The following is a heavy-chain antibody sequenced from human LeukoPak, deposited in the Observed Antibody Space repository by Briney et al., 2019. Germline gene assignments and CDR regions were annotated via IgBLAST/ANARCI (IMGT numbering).Heavy chain of an antibody. V-gene: IGHV4-34*01. J-gene: IGHJ4*02. D-gene: IGHD4-11*01. CDR1: GGSFSGYY. CDR2: INHSGST. Sequence: SETLSLTCAVYGGSFSGYYWSWIRQPPGKGLEWIGEINHSGSTNYNPSLTSRVTISVDTSKNQFSLKLSSVTAADTAVYYCARTDYSNYDNFDYWGRGPLVTVSS. CDR3: ARTDYSNYDNFDY.